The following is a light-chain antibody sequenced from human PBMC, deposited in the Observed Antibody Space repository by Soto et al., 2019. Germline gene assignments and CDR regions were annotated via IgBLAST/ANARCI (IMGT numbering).Light chain of an antibody. Sequence: QSVLTQPPSVSAAPGQKVTISCSGSSSNIGNNYVFWYQQLPGTAPKLLIYDNDKRPSGIPDRFSGSKSGTSATLGITGLQTGDEADYYCATWDSSRSAGVFGGGTQLTVL. J-gene: IGLJ2*01. CDR3: ATWDSSRSAGV. V-gene: IGLV1-51*01. CDR2: DND. CDR1: SSNIGNNY.